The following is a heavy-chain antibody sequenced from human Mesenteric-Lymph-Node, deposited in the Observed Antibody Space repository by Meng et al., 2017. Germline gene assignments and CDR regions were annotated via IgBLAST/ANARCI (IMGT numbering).Heavy chain of an antibody. Sequence: QAQLVTSGAEVKKPGSSVKASCKASGGTFSSYAISWVRQAPGQGLEWMGGIIPIFGTANYAQKFQGRVTITTDESTSTAYMELSSLRSEDTAVYYCARGVRIAAAGIPVDYWGQGTLVTVAS. CDR2: IIPIFGTA. CDR3: ARGVRIAAAGIPVDY. J-gene: IGHJ4*02. CDR1: GGTFSSYA. D-gene: IGHD6-13*01. V-gene: IGHV1-69*01.